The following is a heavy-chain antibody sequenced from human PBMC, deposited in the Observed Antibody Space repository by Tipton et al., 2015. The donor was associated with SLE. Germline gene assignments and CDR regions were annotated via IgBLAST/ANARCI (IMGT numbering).Heavy chain of an antibody. CDR3: ARGRDGFYYGSGPHYAFDI. V-gene: IGHV4-59*11. Sequence: TLSLTCTVSGGSISSHYWRWIRQPPGKGLECIGHIDYSGRPNYNPSLESRVTISVDTSKNQFSLKLSSVTAADTAVYYCARGRDGFYYGSGPHYAFDIWGQGTMVTVSS. D-gene: IGHD3-10*01. CDR2: IDYSGRP. CDR1: GGSISSHY. J-gene: IGHJ3*02.